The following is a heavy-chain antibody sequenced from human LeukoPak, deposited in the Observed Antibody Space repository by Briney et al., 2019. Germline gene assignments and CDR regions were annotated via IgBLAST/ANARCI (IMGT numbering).Heavy chain of an antibody. V-gene: IGHV4-34*01. CDR1: GGSFSGYY. CDR2: INHSGST. Sequence: PSETLSLTCAVYGGSFSGYYWSWIRQPPGKGLEWIGEINHSGSTNYNPSLKSRVTISVDTSKNQFSLKLSSVTAADTAVYYCARGLRYYDILTGYSTGWYMDVWGKGTTVTVSS. CDR3: ARGLRYYDILTGYSTGWYMDV. D-gene: IGHD3-9*01. J-gene: IGHJ6*03.